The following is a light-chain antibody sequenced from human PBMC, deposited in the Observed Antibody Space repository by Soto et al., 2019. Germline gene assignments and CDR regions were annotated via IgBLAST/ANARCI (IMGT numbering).Light chain of an antibody. V-gene: IGLV2-14*01. CDR1: SSDVGAYNY. CDR2: DVT. CDR3: CSFTTSSTYV. Sequence: QSALTQPASVSGSPGQSITISCTGTSSDVGAYNYVSWYQQYPGKAPKVMIYDVTNRPSGVSSRFSGSRSGNTASLTISGLQAEDEADYYCCSFTTSSTYVFGTGTKLTVL. J-gene: IGLJ1*01.